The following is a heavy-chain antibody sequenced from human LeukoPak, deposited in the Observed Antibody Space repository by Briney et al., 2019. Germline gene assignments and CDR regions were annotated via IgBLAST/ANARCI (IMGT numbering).Heavy chain of an antibody. CDR2: IYYKGNT. V-gene: IGHV4-59*01. D-gene: IGHD1-26*01. Sequence: SETLSLTCTVSDDSITTYYWSWIRQPAGQGLEWIGYIYYKGNTNYNPSLKSRVTISIDTPNNQFSLKLRSVTAADTAVYYCASGGSYFWFDPWGQGTRVAVST. CDR3: ASGGSYFWFDP. J-gene: IGHJ5*02. CDR1: DDSITTYY.